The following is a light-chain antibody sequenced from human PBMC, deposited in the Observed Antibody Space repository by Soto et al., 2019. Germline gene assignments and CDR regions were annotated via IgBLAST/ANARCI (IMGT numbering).Light chain of an antibody. CDR2: EVT. Sequence: QSALAQPASVSGSPGQSITISCTGTSTDVGAYNYDAWYQQHPGKAPKLIIYEVTNRPSGVSNRFSGSKSGNTASLTISGLQAEDEADYYCSSYTGSTNYVFGTGTKVTVL. V-gene: IGLV2-14*01. CDR3: SSYTGSTNYV. J-gene: IGLJ1*01. CDR1: STDVGAYNY.